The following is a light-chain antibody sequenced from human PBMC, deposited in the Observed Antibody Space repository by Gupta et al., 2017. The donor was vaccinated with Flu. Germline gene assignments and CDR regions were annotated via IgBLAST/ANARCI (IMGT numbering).Light chain of an antibody. Sequence: SYELTPPPSVSVSPVQPASIPCSGDKLGDKYACCYQQKPGQSPVLVIYQDSKRPSGIPERFSGSNAGNTATLTISGTQAMDEADYYGQAWDSSTADFYVFGTGTKVTVL. J-gene: IGLJ1*01. CDR2: QDS. V-gene: IGLV3-1*01. CDR1: KLGDKY. CDR3: QAWDSSTADFYV.